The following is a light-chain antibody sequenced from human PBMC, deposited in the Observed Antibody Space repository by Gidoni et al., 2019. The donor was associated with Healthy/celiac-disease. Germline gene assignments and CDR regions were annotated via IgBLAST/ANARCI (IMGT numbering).Light chain of an antibody. CDR2: VGA. V-gene: IGKV2-28*01. Sequence: DIVMTQSPLSLPVTPGEPASISCRSSQSLLHSNGYNYLDWYLQKPGQSPQLLFYVGANRAAGFPDRFSGSGSGTDFTLKISRVEAEDVGVYYCMQALQTLWTFGQGTKVEIK. CDR3: MQALQTLWT. CDR1: QSLLHSNGYNY. J-gene: IGKJ1*01.